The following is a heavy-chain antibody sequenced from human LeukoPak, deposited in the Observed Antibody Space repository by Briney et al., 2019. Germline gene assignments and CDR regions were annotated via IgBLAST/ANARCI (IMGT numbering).Heavy chain of an antibody. V-gene: IGHV3-21*04. Sequence: PGGSLRLSCAASGFTFSSYSMNWVRQAPGKGLEWVSSISGSSSYIYYADSVKGRFTISRDNAKKSLYLQMNSLRAEDTAVYYCAKSGLNRFDYWGQGTLVTVSS. D-gene: IGHD2-15*01. J-gene: IGHJ4*02. CDR1: GFTFSSYS. CDR3: AKSGLNRFDY. CDR2: ISGSSSYI.